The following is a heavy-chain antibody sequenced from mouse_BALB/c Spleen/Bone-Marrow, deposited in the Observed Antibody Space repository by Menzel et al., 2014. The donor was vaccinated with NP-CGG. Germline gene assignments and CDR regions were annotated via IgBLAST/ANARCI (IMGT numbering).Heavy chain of an antibody. CDR3: ATYDGYCFDY. CDR2: ISYSGNT. J-gene: IGHJ2*01. V-gene: IGHV3-8*02. D-gene: IGHD2-3*01. Sequence: EVQRVESGPSPVKPSQTLSLTCSVTGDSITSGYWNWIRKFPGNKLEYMGYISYSGNTYYNPSLKSRISITRDTSKTQYYLQLNSVTTEDTATYYCATYDGYCFDYWGQGTTLTVSS. CDR1: GDSITSGY.